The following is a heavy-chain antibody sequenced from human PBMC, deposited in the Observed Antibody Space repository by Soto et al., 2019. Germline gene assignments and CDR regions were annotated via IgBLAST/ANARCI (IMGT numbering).Heavy chain of an antibody. V-gene: IGHV1-69*12. CDR1: GGTFSSYA. CDR2: IIPIFGTA. Sequence: QVQLVQSGAEVKKPGSSVKVSCKASGGTFSSYAISWVRQAPGQGLEWLGGIIPIFGTANYAQKFQGRVTITADESTSTAYMELSSLRSEDTAVYYWARDPMTTVTTGRWFDPWGQGTLVTVSS. D-gene: IGHD4-17*01. J-gene: IGHJ5*02. CDR3: ARDPMTTVTTGRWFDP.